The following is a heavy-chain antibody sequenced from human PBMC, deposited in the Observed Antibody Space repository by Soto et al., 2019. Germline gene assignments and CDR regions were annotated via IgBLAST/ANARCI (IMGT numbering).Heavy chain of an antibody. CDR2: IYYSGST. J-gene: IGHJ4*02. V-gene: IGHV4-59*01. Sequence: SETLSLTCTVSGGSISSYYWSWIRQPPGKGLEWIGYIYYSGSTNYNPSLKSRVTISVDTSKNQFSLKLSSVTAADTAVYYCARGAGTIFGVVLDYWGQGTLVTVSS. CDR1: GGSISSYY. CDR3: ARGAGTIFGVVLDY. D-gene: IGHD3-3*01.